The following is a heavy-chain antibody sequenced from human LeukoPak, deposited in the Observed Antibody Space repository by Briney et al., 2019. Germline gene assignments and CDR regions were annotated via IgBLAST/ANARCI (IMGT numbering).Heavy chain of an antibody. CDR2: TSGSGNTI. J-gene: IGHJ4*02. Sequence: GGSLRLSCATSGFTFSANAMSWVRQAPGKGLEWVSVTSGSGNTIYYADSVKGRFTISRDNSKNTLSLQMSSLRAEDTAVYYCARDSSAWGAGDYWGQGTLVTVSS. CDR1: GFTFSANA. V-gene: IGHV3-23*01. CDR3: ARDSSAWGAGDY. D-gene: IGHD1-26*01.